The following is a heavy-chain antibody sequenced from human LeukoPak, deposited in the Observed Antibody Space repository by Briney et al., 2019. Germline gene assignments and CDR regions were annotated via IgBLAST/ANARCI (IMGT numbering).Heavy chain of an antibody. CDR3: ARGGAAPDY. CDR1: GFTFSSYW. V-gene: IGHV3-7*01. Sequence: GGSLRLSCAASGFTFSSYWMSWVRQAPGKGLEWVANIKQEGSEKNYVDSVKCRFTISRDNAKNSLYLQMNSLRAEDTAVYYCARGGAAPDYWGQGTLVPVSS. CDR2: IKQEGSEK. J-gene: IGHJ4*02. D-gene: IGHD1-26*01.